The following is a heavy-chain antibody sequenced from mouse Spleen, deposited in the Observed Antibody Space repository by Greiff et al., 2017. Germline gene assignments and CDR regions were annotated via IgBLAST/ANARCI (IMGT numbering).Heavy chain of an antibody. CDR2: IDPSDSET. J-gene: IGHJ2*01. V-gene: IGHV1-52*01. CDR3: ARHMITTGLDY. D-gene: IGHD2-4*01. Sequence: QVQLQQPGAELVRPGSSVKLSCQASGYTFPSYWMHWVKQRPIQGLEWIGNIDPSDSETHYNQKFKDKATLTVDKSSSTAYMQRSSLTSEDSAVYYCARHMITTGLDYWGQGTTLTVSS. CDR1: GYTFPSYW.